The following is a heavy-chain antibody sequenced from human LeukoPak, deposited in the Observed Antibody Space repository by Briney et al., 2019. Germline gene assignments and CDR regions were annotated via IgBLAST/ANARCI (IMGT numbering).Heavy chain of an antibody. Sequence: GVLLLSCTAAGFTVGDYAMSWVRPAPGKGLEWVGFIRSKAYGVTTEYAASVKTRFTISRDDSTSIAYLQMNSLKSEATAVYYCTRADLAPQMDIVVVPAAIRGYSGYDYHYWGQGTLVTVSS. CDR3: TRADLAPQMDIVVVPAAIRGYSGYDYHY. CDR2: IRSKAYGVTT. CDR1: GFTVGDYA. D-gene: IGHD2-2*02. J-gene: IGHJ4*02. V-gene: IGHV3-49*04.